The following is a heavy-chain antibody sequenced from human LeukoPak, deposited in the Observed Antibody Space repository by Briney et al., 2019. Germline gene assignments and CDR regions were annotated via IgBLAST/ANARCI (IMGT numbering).Heavy chain of an antibody. V-gene: IGHV1-2*02. CDR1: GYTFTGYY. J-gene: IGHJ4*02. CDR3: ARGISGSYYPGDY. CDR2: INPNSGGT. D-gene: IGHD1-26*01. Sequence: GASVKVSCKASGYTFTGYYMHWVRQAPGQGLEWMGWINPNSGGTNYAQKFQGRVTMTRDTSISTAYMELSRLRSDDTAVYYCARGISGSYYPGDYWGQGTLVTVSS.